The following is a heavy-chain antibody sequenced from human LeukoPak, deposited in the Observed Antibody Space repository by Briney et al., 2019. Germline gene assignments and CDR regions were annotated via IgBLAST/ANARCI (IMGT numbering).Heavy chain of an antibody. CDR2: IKINSGGT. V-gene: IGHV1-2*02. Sequence: GASVKVSCTASGYTFIGYYLHWVRQAPGQGLEWMGWIKINSGGTNYAQKFQGRVTLTRDTSITTAYMELSSLKSDDTAIYFCARVGFSSSFDYWGQGTLVTVSS. CDR1: GYTFIGYY. CDR3: ARVGFSSSFDY. D-gene: IGHD2-2*01. J-gene: IGHJ4*02.